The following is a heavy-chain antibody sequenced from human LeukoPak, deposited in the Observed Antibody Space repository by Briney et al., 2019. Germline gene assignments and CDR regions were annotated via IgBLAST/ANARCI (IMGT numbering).Heavy chain of an antibody. CDR3: ARDPHSLDY. CDR2: IAYTGSI. CDR1: GYIFSRYS. J-gene: IGHJ4*02. Sequence: GGSLRLSCTASGYIFSRYSMNWVRQAQGRGLEWVAYIAYTGSIHYADSVRGRFVISRDNAKNSLYLQMNSLRADDTAVYYCARDPHSLDYWGQGTRVTVSS. V-gene: IGHV3-48*01.